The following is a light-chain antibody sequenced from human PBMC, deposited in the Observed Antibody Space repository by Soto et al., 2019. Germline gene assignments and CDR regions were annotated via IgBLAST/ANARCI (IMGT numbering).Light chain of an antibody. CDR2: DAS. Sequence: IVLTQSPATLSLSPGERATLSCRASQSVSSYLAWYQQKPGQAPRLLIYDASNRSTGIQARFSGSGSGTDFTLTISSLEPEDFAVYYCQQRSNWPQYTFGQGTKLEIK. CDR3: QQRSNWPQYT. V-gene: IGKV3-11*01. J-gene: IGKJ2*01. CDR1: QSVSSY.